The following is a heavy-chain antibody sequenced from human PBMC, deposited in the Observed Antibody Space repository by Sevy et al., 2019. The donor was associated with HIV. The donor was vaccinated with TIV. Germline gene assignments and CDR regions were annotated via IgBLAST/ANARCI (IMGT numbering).Heavy chain of an antibody. CDR1: GYTFTDYY. CDR2: INPNSGDT. D-gene: IGHD5-12*01. Sequence: ASVKVSCKASGYTFTDYYMHWVRQAPGQGLEWMGRINPNSGDTNFVQKFQGRVTMTRDTSISTAYMELSRLTSDDTAVYYCARDPVGTNPAGMDVWGQGTTVTVSS. CDR3: ARDPVGTNPAGMDV. V-gene: IGHV1-2*06. J-gene: IGHJ6*02.